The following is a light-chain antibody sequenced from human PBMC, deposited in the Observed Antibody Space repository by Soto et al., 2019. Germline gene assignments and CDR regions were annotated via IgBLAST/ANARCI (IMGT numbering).Light chain of an antibody. V-gene: IGLV1-44*01. CDR2: SDN. CDR1: RSNIGTNT. J-gene: IGLJ2*01. CDR3: AAWDDSLNEV. Sequence: QSVLTQPPSASGTPGQRVTISCSGSRSNIGTNTVNWYQQLPGTAPKLVIYSDNRRPSGVPDRFSGSKSGSSASLAISGLQSEDEADYYCAAWDDSLNEVFGGGTQLTVL.